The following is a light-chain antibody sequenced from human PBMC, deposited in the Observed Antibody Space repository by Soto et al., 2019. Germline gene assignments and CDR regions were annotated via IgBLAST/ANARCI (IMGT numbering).Light chain of an antibody. CDR1: QSVSSN. V-gene: IGKV3-15*01. CDR2: GAS. J-gene: IGKJ1*01. Sequence: EIVMTQSPATLSVSPGERATLSCRASQSVSSNLAWYQQKPGQAPRLLIYGASTRATGIPARFSGSGSGTEFTLTIRSLQSEDFAVYYCQQYNKWPPALGQGTKVEIK. CDR3: QQYNKWPPA.